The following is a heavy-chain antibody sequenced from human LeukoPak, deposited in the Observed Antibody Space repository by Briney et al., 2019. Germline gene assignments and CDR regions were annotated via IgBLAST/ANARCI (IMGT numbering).Heavy chain of an antibody. J-gene: IGHJ4*02. CDR2: ISYDGSNK. D-gene: IGHD4/OR15-4a*01. CDR3: ARDMELY. CDR1: GFTFSSYA. Sequence: GGSLSLSCAASGFTFSSYAMHWVRPAPGKGLEWVAVISYDGSNKYYADSVKGRFTISRDNSKNTLYLQMNSLRAEDTAVYYCARDMELYWGQGTLVTVSS. V-gene: IGHV3-30-3*01.